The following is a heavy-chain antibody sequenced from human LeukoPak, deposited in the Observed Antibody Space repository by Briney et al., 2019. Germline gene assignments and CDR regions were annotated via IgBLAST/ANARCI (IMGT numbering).Heavy chain of an antibody. CDR2: ISYEGSKK. D-gene: IGHD1-26*01. Sequence: PGRSLRLSCAASGSTLNDRSMHWVRQSPQKGLRWVAVISYEGSKKYYSDSVKGRFTISRDNSKNTVYLQMNSLKSEDMAVYARSFPTSAGHSGTELDLWGQGTLVTVSS. CDR3: SFPTSAGHSGTELDL. V-gene: IGHV3-30*04. J-gene: IGHJ5*02. CDR1: GSTLNDRS.